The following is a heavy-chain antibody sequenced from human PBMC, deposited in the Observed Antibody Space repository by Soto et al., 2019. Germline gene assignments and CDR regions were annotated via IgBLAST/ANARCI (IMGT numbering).Heavy chain of an antibody. CDR3: ARGVGYCDNGFDY. Sequence: QVHLVESGGGVVQPGRSLRLSCAASGFTFSRYGMHWVRQAPGKGLEWVAVILADDSGRDYADSVKGRFSISRDNSKNSLHLQMNSLRAEDTAVYYCARGVGYCDNGFDYWGQGTLVTVSS. CDR1: GFTFSRYG. V-gene: IGHV3-33*01. D-gene: IGHD4-17*01. CDR2: ILADDSGR. J-gene: IGHJ4*02.